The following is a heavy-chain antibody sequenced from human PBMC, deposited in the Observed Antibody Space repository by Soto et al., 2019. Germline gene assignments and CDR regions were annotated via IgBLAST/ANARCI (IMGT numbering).Heavy chain of an antibody. J-gene: IGHJ4*02. CDR3: ARGRITMVRRGIDY. CDR2: INHSGST. D-gene: IGHD3-10*01. CDR1: GGSFSGYY. Sequence: QVQLQQWGAGLLKPSETLSLTCAVYGGSFSGYYWSWIRQPPGKGLEWIGEINHSGSTNYNPSLTSRVTISVGTSKNQFSLKLSSVTAADTAVYYCARGRITMVRRGIDYWGQGTLVTVSS. V-gene: IGHV4-34*01.